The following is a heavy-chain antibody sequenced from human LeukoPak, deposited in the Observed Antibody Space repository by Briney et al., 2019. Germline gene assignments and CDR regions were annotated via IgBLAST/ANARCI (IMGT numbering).Heavy chain of an antibody. CDR1: GFTVSSNY. J-gene: IGHJ4*02. CDR3: AAGTAADY. D-gene: IGHD6-13*01. V-gene: IGHV3-53*01. CDR2: IYSGGST. Sequence: PGGSLRLSCAASGFTVSSNYMSWVRQAPGKGLEWVSVIYSGGSTDYADSVKGRFTISRDNAQNALFLQMNSLRVEDTAVYYCAAGTAADYWGQGTRVAVSS.